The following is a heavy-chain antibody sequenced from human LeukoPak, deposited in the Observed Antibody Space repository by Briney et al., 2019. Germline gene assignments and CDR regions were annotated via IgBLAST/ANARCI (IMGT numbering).Heavy chain of an antibody. J-gene: IGHJ4*02. D-gene: IGHD5-18*01. V-gene: IGHV3-74*01. CDR1: GFTFSYYW. CDR3: AREGGYNPFEY. CDR2: INSNGSSA. Sequence: GGSLRLSCADSGFTFSYYWMHGVRQAPGKGVVWVSRINSNGSSASYADSVKGRFTISRDHAKNTLYLQMTSLRAEDTAVYYCAREGGYNPFEYWGQGTLVTVSS.